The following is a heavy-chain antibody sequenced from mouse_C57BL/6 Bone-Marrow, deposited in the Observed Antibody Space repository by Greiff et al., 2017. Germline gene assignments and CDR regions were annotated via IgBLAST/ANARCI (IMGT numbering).Heavy chain of an antibody. D-gene: IGHD1-1*01. CDR1: GYTFTSYG. J-gene: IGHJ4*01. Sequence: VKLQESGAELARPGASVKLSCKASGYTFTSYGISWVQQRTGQGLEWIGEIYPRSGNTYYNEKFKGKATLTADKSSSTAYMELRSLTSEDSAVYFCARARYYYGSSPYAMDYWGQGTSVTVSS. V-gene: IGHV1-81*01. CDR2: IYPRSGNT. CDR3: ARARYYYGSSPYAMDY.